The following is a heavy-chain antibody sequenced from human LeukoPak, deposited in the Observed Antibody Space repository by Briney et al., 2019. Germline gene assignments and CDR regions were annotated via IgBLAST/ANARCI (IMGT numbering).Heavy chain of an antibody. CDR1: GGSISSSSYY. V-gene: IGHV4-39*07. Sequence: SETLSLTCTVSGGSISSSSYYWGWIRQPPGKGLEWIGSSGSAYYSPSLKSRVTISVDTSRNQLSMKLSSVTAADTAMYYCARDHSISAATDYWGQGTLVTVSS. CDR3: ARDHSISAATDY. D-gene: IGHD6-13*01. CDR2: SGSA. J-gene: IGHJ4*02.